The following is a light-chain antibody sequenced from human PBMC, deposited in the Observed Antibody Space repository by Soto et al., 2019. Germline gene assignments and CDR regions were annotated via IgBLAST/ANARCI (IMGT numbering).Light chain of an antibody. CDR3: SSYTGNTSPVV. V-gene: IGLV2-14*01. Sequence: QSVLTQPASVSGSPGQSITISCTGTSGDIGSYYYVSWYQQHPDKAPRLLISEVTNRPSGVSNRFSGSKSGNTASLTISGLQAEDEADYYCSSYTGNTSPVVFGGGTKLTVL. CDR2: EVT. CDR1: SGDIGSYYY. J-gene: IGLJ2*01.